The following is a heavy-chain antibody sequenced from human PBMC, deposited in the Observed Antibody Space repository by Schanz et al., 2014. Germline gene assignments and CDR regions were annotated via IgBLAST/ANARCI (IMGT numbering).Heavy chain of an antibody. Sequence: QVQLVQSGAEVKKPGSSVKVSCKASRSTFSSYTISWVRQAPGQGLEWVGWISPYTGNTHYFDKMEGRVTMPTDTSTSTAYMELRSLRSDDTAMYYCATMWGYCTATACQILEVLDVWGQGTMVTFSS. J-gene: IGHJ3*01. CDR2: ISPYTGNT. D-gene: IGHD2-8*02. V-gene: IGHV1-18*01. CDR1: RSTFSSYT. CDR3: ATMWGYCTATACQILEVLDV.